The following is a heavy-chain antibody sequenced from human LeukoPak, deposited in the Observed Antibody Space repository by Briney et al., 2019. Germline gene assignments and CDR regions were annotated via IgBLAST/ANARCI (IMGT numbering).Heavy chain of an antibody. V-gene: IGHV3-74*01. CDR3: ARYGYDSGRGFDP. CDR1: GFTFSSFW. D-gene: IGHD3-10*01. J-gene: IGHJ5*02. CDR2: ISADGSST. Sequence: KSGGSLRLSCAASGFTFSSFWMHWVRQAPGKGLVWVSCISADGSSTIYADPVKGRITISRDNAENTVYLQMNSLRVEDTAVYYCARYGYDSGRGFDPWGQGILVTVST.